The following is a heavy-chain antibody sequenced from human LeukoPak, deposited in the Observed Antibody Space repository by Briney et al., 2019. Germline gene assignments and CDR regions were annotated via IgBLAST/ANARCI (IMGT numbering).Heavy chain of an antibody. V-gene: IGHV3-30*18. Sequence: GGSLRLSCAASGFTFSSYGMHWVRQAPGKGLEWVAVISYDGNNKYHADSVKGRFTISRDNSKNTLYLQMNSLRAEDTAVYYCAKEATVVVPAAGDYYYCGMDVWGQGTTVTVSS. D-gene: IGHD2-2*01. J-gene: IGHJ6*02. CDR1: GFTFSSYG. CDR2: ISYDGNNK. CDR3: AKEATVVVPAAGDYYYCGMDV.